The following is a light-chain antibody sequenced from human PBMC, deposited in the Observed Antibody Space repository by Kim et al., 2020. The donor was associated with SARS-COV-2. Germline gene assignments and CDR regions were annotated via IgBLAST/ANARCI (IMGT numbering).Light chain of an antibody. Sequence: QSVLTQPPSASGSPGQSVAISCTGISSDVDFYKYVSWYQQRPGKAPKLLIYGVAKRPSGVPDRFSGSKSGNTASLTVSGLQAEDEADYYCSSKAVSNSLVFGGGTQLTVL. CDR1: SSDVDFYKY. J-gene: IGLJ3*02. CDR3: SSKAVSNSLV. CDR2: GVA. V-gene: IGLV2-8*01.